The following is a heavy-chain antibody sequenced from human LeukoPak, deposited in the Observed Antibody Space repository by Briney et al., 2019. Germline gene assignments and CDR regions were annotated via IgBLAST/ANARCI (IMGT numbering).Heavy chain of an antibody. Sequence: ASVTVSCKASGYTFTSYDINWVRQATGQGLEWMGWMNPNSGNTGYAQKFQGRVTMTRNTSLSTAYMELRSLRSEDTAVYYCARPRRAALCLDPWGQGTRVTVSS. CDR3: ARPRRAALCLDP. CDR1: GYTFTSYD. CDR2: MNPNSGNT. D-gene: IGHD6-6*01. J-gene: IGHJ5*02. V-gene: IGHV1-8*01.